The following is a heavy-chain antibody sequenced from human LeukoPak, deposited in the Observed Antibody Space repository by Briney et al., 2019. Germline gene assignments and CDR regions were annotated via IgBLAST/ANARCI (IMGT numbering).Heavy chain of an antibody. V-gene: IGHV3-23*01. D-gene: IGHD4-17*01. CDR2: IRSSGGTT. J-gene: IGHJ4*02. CDR1: GFIFSNYD. CDR3: AKRSGYGDFDY. Sequence: GGSLRLSCAASGFIFSNYDMHWVRQAPGKGLEWVSGIRSSGGTTYYADSVKGRFTISRDNSKNTLYLQMISLRAEDTAVYYCAKRSGYGDFDYWGQGTLVTVSS.